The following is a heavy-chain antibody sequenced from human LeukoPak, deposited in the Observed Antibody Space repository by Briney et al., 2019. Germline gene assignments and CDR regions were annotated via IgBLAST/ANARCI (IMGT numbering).Heavy chain of an antibody. J-gene: IGHJ4*02. Sequence: ASVTVSFKASGYTFTNYDLNWVRQPTGQGLGWMGWMNPNSAKSGYVHKVQGRVTMTMHSSISKDYLELNRLRSEDTAVYYCARGGLYGSGSYFIDYGGQGSLVTVSS. CDR1: GYTFTNYD. V-gene: IGHV1-8*01. D-gene: IGHD3-10*01. CDR2: MNPNSAKS. CDR3: ARGGLYGSGSYFIDY.